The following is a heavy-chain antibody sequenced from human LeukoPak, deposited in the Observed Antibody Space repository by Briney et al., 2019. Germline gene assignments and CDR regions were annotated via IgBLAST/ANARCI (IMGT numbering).Heavy chain of an antibody. CDR3: ARGGVAAAGKVRYGMDV. CDR2: IYYSGST. CDR1: GGSISSGYYY. D-gene: IGHD6-13*01. J-gene: IGHJ6*04. V-gene: IGHV4-30-4*01. Sequence: SETLSLTCTVSGGSISSGYYYWSWIRQPPGKGLEWIGYIYYSGSTYYNPSLKSRVTISVDTSKNQFSLKLSSVTAADTAVYYCARGGVAAAGKVRYGMDVWGKGTTVTVSS.